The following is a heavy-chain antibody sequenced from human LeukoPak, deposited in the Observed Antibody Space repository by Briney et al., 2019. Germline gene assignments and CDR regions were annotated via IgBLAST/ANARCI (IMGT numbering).Heavy chain of an antibody. CDR2: IIPIFGTA. Sequence: SVKVSSKASGGTFSSYAISWVRQAPGQGLEWMGGIIPIFGTANYAQKFQGRVTITTDESTSTAYMELSSLRSEGTAVYYCARDGYRPHNWFDPWGQGTLVTVSS. D-gene: IGHD6-13*01. CDR3: ARDGYRPHNWFDP. J-gene: IGHJ5*02. V-gene: IGHV1-69*05. CDR1: GGTFSSYA.